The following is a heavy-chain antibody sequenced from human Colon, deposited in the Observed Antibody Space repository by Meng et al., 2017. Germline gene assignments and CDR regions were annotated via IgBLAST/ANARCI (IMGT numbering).Heavy chain of an antibody. D-gene: IGHD3-10*01. Sequence: QVHLHDSGPGPVNPSQTLSLTCTVSGGSIDSDPYYWSWIRQPAGKKLEWIGRIYSSGSTNYNPSLKSRVTISLDRSKNQFSLNLKSVTAADTAVYYCAREFSGRVLWFGEGYFDPWGQGTLVTVSS. CDR2: IYSSGST. CDR3: AREFSGRVLWFGEGYFDP. V-gene: IGHV4-61*02. J-gene: IGHJ5*02. CDR1: GGSIDSDPYY.